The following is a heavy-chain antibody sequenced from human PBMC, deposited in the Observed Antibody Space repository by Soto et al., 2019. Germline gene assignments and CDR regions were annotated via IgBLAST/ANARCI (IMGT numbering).Heavy chain of an antibody. CDR1: GFTCSSYS. V-gene: IGHV3-21*01. CDR3: ARVRPLLEWLLTDFDY. Sequence: GVSLRLSCAASGFTCSSYSMNWVLQAPGKGLELVSSISSSSSYIYYSDSVKGRFTISRDNAKNSLYLQMNSLRAEDTAVYYCARVRPLLEWLLTDFDYWGQGTLVTVSS. J-gene: IGHJ4*02. CDR2: ISSSSSYI. D-gene: IGHD3-3*01.